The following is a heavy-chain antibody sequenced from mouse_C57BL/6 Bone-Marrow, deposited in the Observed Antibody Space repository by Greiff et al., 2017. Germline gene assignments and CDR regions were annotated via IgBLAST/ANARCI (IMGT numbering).Heavy chain of an antibody. J-gene: IGHJ3*01. CDR2: IYPRSGNT. Sequence: QVQLQESGAELARPGASVKLSCKASGYTFTSYGISWVKQRTGQGLEWIGEIYPRSGNTYYNEKFKGKATLTADKSSSTAYMELRSLTSEDSAVYFCARCGYHGGFADWGQGTLVTVSA. V-gene: IGHV1-81*01. CDR1: GYTFTSYG. CDR3: ARCGYHGGFAD. D-gene: IGHD2-2*01.